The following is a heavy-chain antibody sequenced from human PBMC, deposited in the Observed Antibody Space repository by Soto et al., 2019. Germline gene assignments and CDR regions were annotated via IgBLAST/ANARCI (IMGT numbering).Heavy chain of an antibody. Sequence: GGSLRLSCAASGFTFSSYAMSWVRQAPGKGLEWVSAISGSGGSTYYADSVKGRFTISRDNSKNTLYLQMNSLRAEETAVYYCAKGMRNYYGSGSYRPQNYYYYYMDVWGKGTTVTVSS. CDR2: ISGSGGST. D-gene: IGHD3-10*01. V-gene: IGHV3-23*01. CDR1: GFTFSSYA. J-gene: IGHJ6*03. CDR3: AKGMRNYYGSGSYRPQNYYYYYMDV.